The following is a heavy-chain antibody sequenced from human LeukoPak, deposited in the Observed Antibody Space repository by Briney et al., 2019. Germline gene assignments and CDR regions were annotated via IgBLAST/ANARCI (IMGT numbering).Heavy chain of an antibody. D-gene: IGHD6-13*01. CDR3: ARLYSSSWYPDLGWFDP. V-gene: IGHV4-59*08. CDR1: GGSISSYY. CDR2: ICYSGST. J-gene: IGHJ5*02. Sequence: SETLSLTCTVSGGSISSYYWSWIRQPPGKGLEWIGYICYSGSTNYNPSLKSRVTISVDTSKNQFSLKLSSVTAADTAVYYCARLYSSSWYPDLGWFDPWGQGTLVTVSS.